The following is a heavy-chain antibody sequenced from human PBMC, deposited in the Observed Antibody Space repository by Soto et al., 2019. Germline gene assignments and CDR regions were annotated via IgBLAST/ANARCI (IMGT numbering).Heavy chain of an antibody. CDR2: IYYSGST. Sequence: SETLSLTCTVSGGSITSSSYYWGWIRQPPGKGLEWIGSIYYSGSTYYNPSLKSRVTISVDTSKNQFSLNLRSVTAADTAVYYCASMGYHYGSGSYPLDYWGQGTLVTVSS. CDR3: ASMGYHYGSGSYPLDY. D-gene: IGHD3-10*01. CDR1: GGSITSSSYY. J-gene: IGHJ4*02. V-gene: IGHV4-39*01.